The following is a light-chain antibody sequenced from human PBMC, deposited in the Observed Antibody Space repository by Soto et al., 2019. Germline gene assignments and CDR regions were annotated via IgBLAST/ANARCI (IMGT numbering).Light chain of an antibody. CDR1: QDISNY. CDR3: PRYDDRPST. V-gene: IGKV1-33*01. CDR2: DAS. Sequence: DIQMTQSPSSLSASVGDRVTITCQASQDISNYLNWYQQKSGKPPKLLIYDASHLEAGVPPRFSGAGSGTEFARTISRLHPADVSTYCCPRYDDRPSTFGGGNTV. J-gene: IGKJ4*01.